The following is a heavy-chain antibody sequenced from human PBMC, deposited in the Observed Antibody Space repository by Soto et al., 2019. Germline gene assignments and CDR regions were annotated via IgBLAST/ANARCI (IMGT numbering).Heavy chain of an antibody. CDR2: IVVGSGNT. CDR3: AAFPPLRPLDYFDY. V-gene: IGHV1-58*01. J-gene: IGHJ4*02. CDR1: GFTFTSSA. Sequence: SVKVSCKSSGFTFTSSAVQWVRQARGQRLEWIGWIVVGSGNTNYAQKFQERVTITRDMSTSTAYMELSSLRSEDTAVYYCAAFPPLRPLDYFDYWGQGTLVTAPQ.